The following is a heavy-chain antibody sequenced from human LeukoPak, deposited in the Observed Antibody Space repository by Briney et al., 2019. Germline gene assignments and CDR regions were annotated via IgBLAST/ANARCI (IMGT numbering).Heavy chain of an antibody. CDR3: ARGVGYCSSTSCYWWFDP. Sequence: PGGSLRLSCAASGFTFSSYWMHWVRQAPGKGLVWVSPINSDGSSTSYADSVKGRFTISRDNAKNTLYLQMNSLRAEDTAVYYCARGVGYCSSTSCYWWFDPWGQGTLVTVSS. V-gene: IGHV3-74*01. CDR2: INSDGSST. CDR1: GFTFSSYW. J-gene: IGHJ5*02. D-gene: IGHD2-2*01.